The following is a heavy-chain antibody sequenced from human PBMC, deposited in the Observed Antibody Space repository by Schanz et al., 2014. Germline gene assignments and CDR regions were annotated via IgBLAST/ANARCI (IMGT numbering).Heavy chain of an antibody. CDR1: GITFSGYS. CDR3: MAMGRNTSHYFDH. V-gene: IGHV3-23*01. Sequence: EVQLLESGGGLVQPGGSLRLSCAASGITFSGYSMNWVRQAPGKGLEWVSAITGSGSKTYYADSVKGRFTIARDNSKNTLFLQMDSLRVEDTAVYYCMAMGRNTSHYFDHWGQGTLVTVSS. CDR2: ITGSGSKT. D-gene: IGHD1-1*01. J-gene: IGHJ4*02.